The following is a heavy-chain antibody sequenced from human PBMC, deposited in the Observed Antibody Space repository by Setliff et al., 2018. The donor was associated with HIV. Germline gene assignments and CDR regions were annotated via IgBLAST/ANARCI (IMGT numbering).Heavy chain of an antibody. CDR2: INWSGAKA. J-gene: IGHJ4*02. Sequence: AGGSLRLSCAASGFTFSSYSMNWVRQAPGKGLEWVAGINWSGAKASYIDSVEGRFTISRDNAKNSLYLQMNSLRAEDTAFYYCARTYYYDTSAHWGQGTLVTVSS. CDR3: ARTYYYDTSAH. CDR1: GFTFSSYS. V-gene: IGHV3-20*04. D-gene: IGHD3-22*01.